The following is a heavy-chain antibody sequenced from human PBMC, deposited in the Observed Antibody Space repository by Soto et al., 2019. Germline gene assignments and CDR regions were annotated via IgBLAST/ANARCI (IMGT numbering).Heavy chain of an antibody. CDR2: IGYDGSNK. V-gene: IGHV3-33*01. Sequence: VGSLRLSCAGSGFTFSSYGMHWVRHAPGKGLEWVAVIGYDGSNKYYADSVKGRFTISRDNSKNTLYLQMNSLRAEDTAVYYCARDYYDSSGYGGFDYWGQGTLVTVSS. J-gene: IGHJ4*02. CDR1: GFTFSSYG. D-gene: IGHD3-22*01. CDR3: ARDYYDSSGYGGFDY.